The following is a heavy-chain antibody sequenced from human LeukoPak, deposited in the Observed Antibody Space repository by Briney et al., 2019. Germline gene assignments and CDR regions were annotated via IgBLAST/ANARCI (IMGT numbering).Heavy chain of an antibody. Sequence: PSETLSLACTVSGGSFTNYYWSWIRQPPGKGLEWVANIKQDGSEQYHVDSVRGRFTMSRDNTKNIVFLQMDSLRVEDTAVYYCARVSRSGYYGEYWGQGTTVTVSS. V-gene: IGHV3-7*01. CDR3: ARVSRSGYYGEY. CDR2: IKQDGSEQ. J-gene: IGHJ4*02. D-gene: IGHD3-3*01. CDR1: GGSFTNYY.